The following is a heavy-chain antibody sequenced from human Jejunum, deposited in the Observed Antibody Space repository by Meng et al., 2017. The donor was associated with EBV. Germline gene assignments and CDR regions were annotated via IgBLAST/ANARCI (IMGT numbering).Heavy chain of an antibody. CDR2: INGNSGAT. CDR3: ARDFYSYDSSGYSFDY. V-gene: IGHV1-2*06. CDR1: GYTISVYY. J-gene: IGHJ4*02. Sequence: AQLVHYGAEVKKAGASVKVSCKASGYTISVYYMHWVRQAPGQGLEWMGRINGNSGATNYAQKFQGRVTMTRDTSISTAYMELSRLTSDDTAVYYCARDFYSYDSSGYSFDYWGQGTLVTVSS. D-gene: IGHD3-22*01.